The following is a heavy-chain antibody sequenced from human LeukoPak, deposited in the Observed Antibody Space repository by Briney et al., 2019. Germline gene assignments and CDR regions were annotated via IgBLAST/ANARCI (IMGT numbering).Heavy chain of an antibody. CDR1: GGSISSSSYY. Sequence: KSSETLSLTCSVSGGSISSSSYYWGCMRQPPGKGLEWIGSIYYSGSTYYNPSLKSRVIISVDTTKNQCSLKLSSVTAADTAVYCCARRNWQQVIGGFDYWGQGTLVTVSS. CDR2: IYYSGST. V-gene: IGHV4-39*01. D-gene: IGHD2-21*01. J-gene: IGHJ4*02. CDR3: ARRNWQQVIGGFDY.